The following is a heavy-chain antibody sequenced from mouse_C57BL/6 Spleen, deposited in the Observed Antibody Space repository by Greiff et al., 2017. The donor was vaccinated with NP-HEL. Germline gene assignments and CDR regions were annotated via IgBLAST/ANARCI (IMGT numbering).Heavy chain of an antibody. CDR3: ARRGPITTVVADYFDY. V-gene: IGHV1-55*01. CDR1: GYTFTSYW. D-gene: IGHD1-1*01. CDR2: IYPGSGST. Sequence: QVQLQQPGAELVKPGASVKMSCKASGYTFTSYWITWVKQRPGQGLEWIGDIYPGSGSTNYNEKFKSKATLTVDTSSSPAYMQLSSLPSEDAAVYYCARRGPITTVVADYFDYWGQGTTLTVSS. J-gene: IGHJ2*01.